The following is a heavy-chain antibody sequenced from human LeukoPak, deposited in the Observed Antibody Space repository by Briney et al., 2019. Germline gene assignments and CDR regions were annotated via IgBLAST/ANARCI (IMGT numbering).Heavy chain of an antibody. CDR2: IYTSGST. Sequence: SETRSLTCTVSGGSISSYYWSWIRQPAGKGLEWIGRIYTSGSTNYNPSLKSRVTMSVDTSKNQFSLKLSSVTAADTAVYYCARDTHISLIVVGDAFEIWGQGTMVTVSS. J-gene: IGHJ3*02. CDR1: GGSISSYY. CDR3: ARDTHISLIVVGDAFEI. V-gene: IGHV4-4*07. D-gene: IGHD3-22*01.